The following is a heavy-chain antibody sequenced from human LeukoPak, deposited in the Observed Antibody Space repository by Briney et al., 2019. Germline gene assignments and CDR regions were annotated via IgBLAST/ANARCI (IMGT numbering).Heavy chain of an antibody. V-gene: IGHV3-7*01. J-gene: IGHJ4*02. CDR1: GFTFSSHW. Sequence: PGGSLRLSCAASGFTFSSHWMSWVRQAPGKGLEWVANIKKVGSEKYYVDAVKGRFTISRDNAKTSLYLQMNSLRAEDTAVYYCARDLSGIAGYTYGRGIDYWGQGTLVTVSS. CDR2: IKKVGSEK. CDR3: ARDLSGIAGYTYGRGIDY. D-gene: IGHD5-18*01.